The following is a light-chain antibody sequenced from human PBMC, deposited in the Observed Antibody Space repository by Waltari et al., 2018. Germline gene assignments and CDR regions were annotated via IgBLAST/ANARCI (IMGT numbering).Light chain of an antibody. CDR1: ALPKKY. J-gene: IGLJ2*01. CDR3: YSTDSSGNHSL. Sequence: SYELTQPPSVSVSPGQTARITCSGDALPKKYAYWFQQKPGQSPVLIIYEDSKRPSGSPERFSASSSGTVATWTISGAQVEDEADFYCYSTDSSGNHSLFGGGTRLTVL. CDR2: EDS. V-gene: IGLV3-10*01.